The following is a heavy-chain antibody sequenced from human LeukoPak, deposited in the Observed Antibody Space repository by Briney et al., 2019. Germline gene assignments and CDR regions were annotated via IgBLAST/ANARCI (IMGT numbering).Heavy chain of an antibody. J-gene: IGHJ6*03. D-gene: IGHD2/OR15-2a*01. CDR3: ARVAVIYYYYMEV. CDR2: IRQDGSEQ. CDR1: GFTFSTYW. V-gene: IGHV3-7*01. Sequence: PGGSLRLSCAASGFTFSTYWMSWVRQAPGKGLGWVANIRQDGSEQYYVDSVKGRFTISRDNAQHALFLQMNSLRVEDTAVYYCARVAVIYYYYMEVWGEGTTVTVSS.